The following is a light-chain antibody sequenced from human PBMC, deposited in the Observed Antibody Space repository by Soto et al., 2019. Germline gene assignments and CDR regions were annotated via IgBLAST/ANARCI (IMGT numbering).Light chain of an antibody. CDR2: DVS. J-gene: IGLJ1*01. Sequence: QSALTQPASVSGSPGQSITISCTGTSSDVGAYNFVSWYQQHPGKVPKLMIFDVSSRPSGVSDRFSGSKSGNTASLTISGLQAEDEGDYYCSSYTSGSPHVFGSGTKVTVL. CDR3: SSYTSGSPHV. V-gene: IGLV2-14*03. CDR1: SSDVGAYNF.